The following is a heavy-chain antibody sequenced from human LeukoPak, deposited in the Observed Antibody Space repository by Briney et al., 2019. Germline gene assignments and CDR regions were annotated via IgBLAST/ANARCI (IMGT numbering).Heavy chain of an antibody. CDR1: VYTFTSYD. Sequence: ASVKVSCKASVYTFTSYDINWVRQAPGQGLEWMGWMNPNSGNTGYAQKFQGRVTITRNTSISTAHMELSSLRSEDTAVYYCARGGIFGVVIIDRYYYYMDVWGKGTTVTVSS. V-gene: IGHV1-8*03. CDR3: ARGGIFGVVIIDRYYYYMDV. D-gene: IGHD3-3*01. CDR2: MNPNSGNT. J-gene: IGHJ6*03.